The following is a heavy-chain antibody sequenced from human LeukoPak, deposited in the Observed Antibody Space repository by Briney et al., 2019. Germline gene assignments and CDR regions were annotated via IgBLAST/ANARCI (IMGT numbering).Heavy chain of an antibody. CDR3: ARGGYCSGGACSPVGAFDI. V-gene: IGHV3-13*01. J-gene: IGHJ3*02. CDR2: IGTAGDT. Sequence: GGSLRLSCAASGFTFRSYDMHWVRQAPGKGLEWVSGIGTAGDTYYPGSIKGRFTFSRENAKNSLFLQMNGLRVGDTAVYYCARGGYCSGGACSPVGAFDIWGQGTVVTVSS. CDR1: GFTFRSYD. D-gene: IGHD2-15*01.